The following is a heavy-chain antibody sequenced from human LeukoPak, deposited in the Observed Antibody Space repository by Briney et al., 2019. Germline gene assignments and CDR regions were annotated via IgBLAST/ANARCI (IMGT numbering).Heavy chain of an antibody. J-gene: IGHJ4*02. Sequence: PGGSLRLSCAASGITFSSHWMTWVRQAPGKGLEWVANIKHDGSEKNYVDSVKGRFTISRDNAKNPLYLQMNSLRAEDTAVYYCATLEYWGQGTLVTVSS. V-gene: IGHV3-7*01. CDR1: GITFSSHW. CDR2: IKHDGSEK. D-gene: IGHD6-6*01. CDR3: ATLEY.